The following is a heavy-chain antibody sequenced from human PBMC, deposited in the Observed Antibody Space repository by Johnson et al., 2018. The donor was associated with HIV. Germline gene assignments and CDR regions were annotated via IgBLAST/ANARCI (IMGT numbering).Heavy chain of an antibody. CDR1: GFTFSSYW. D-gene: IGHD6-19*01. CDR3: AGGVAVAFDI. CDR2: IKQDGSEK. J-gene: IGHJ3*02. V-gene: IGHV3-7*01. Sequence: EVQLVESGGGLVQPGGSLRLSCAASGFTFSSYWMSWVRQAPGKGLEWVANIKQDGSEKYYVDSVKGRFTISRDNAKNSLYVQMSSLRAEDTAVYFCAGGVAVAFDIWGQGTMVTVSS.